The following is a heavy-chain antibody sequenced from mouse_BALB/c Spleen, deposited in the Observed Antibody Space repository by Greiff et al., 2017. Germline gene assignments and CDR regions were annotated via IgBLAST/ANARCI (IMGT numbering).Heavy chain of an antibody. D-gene: IGHD2-10*01. J-gene: IGHJ3*01. CDR2: IDTSDSYT. Sequence: QVQLQQPGAELVMPGASVKMSCKASGYTFTDYWMHWVKQRPGQGLEWIGAIDTSDSYTSYNQKFKGKATLTVDESSSTAYMQLSSLTSEDSAVYDCAREGPYYGNYGFAYWGQGTLVTVSA. CDR1: GYTFTDYW. V-gene: IGHV1-69*01. CDR3: AREGPYYGNYGFAY.